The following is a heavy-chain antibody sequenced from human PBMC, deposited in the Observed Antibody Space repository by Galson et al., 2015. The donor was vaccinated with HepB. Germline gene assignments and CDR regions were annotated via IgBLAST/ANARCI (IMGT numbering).Heavy chain of an antibody. D-gene: IGHD6-25*01. V-gene: IGHV3-33*08. Sequence: SLRLSCAASGFTFSRYGMHWVRQVPGKGLEWVALTWHDGSNSFYAASVKGRFTIARDNSQNTLYLHMTNLRAEDTALYYCAREAHIAAPASFDYWGQGTLVTVSP. CDR3: AREAHIAAPASFDY. J-gene: IGHJ4*02. CDR1: GFTFSRYG. CDR2: TWHDGSNS.